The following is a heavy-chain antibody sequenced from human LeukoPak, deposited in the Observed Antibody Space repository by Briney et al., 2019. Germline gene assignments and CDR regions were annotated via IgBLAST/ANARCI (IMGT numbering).Heavy chain of an antibody. J-gene: IGHJ1*01. CDR3: TRNSGWYGLS. CDR2: ISSGGTTI. CDR1: GFTFSDYE. D-gene: IGHD6-19*01. V-gene: IGHV3-48*03. Sequence: GGSLRLFCAASGFTFSDYEMSWVRQAPGKGLEWVSYISSGGTTIWYADSVKGRFTISRDNSNNTLFLHLNSLRGEDTAVYYCTRNSGWYGLSWGQGTLVTVSS.